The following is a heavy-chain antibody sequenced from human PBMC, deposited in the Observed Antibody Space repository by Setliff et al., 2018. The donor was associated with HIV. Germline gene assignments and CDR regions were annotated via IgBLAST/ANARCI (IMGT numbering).Heavy chain of an antibody. CDR2: ISGSESGI. J-gene: IGHJ6*03. V-gene: IGHV3-23*01. Sequence: PGGSLRLSCEVSGFTFSSHAMGWVRQAPGKGLEWVSSISGSESGISYADPVKGRFTISRDNFKNTLYLQMNSLRVEDTAVYYCAKGFYGNNDYYFYYMDVWGKGTTVTVSS. CDR3: AKGFYGNNDYYFYYMDV. CDR1: GFTFSSHA. D-gene: IGHD2-8*01.